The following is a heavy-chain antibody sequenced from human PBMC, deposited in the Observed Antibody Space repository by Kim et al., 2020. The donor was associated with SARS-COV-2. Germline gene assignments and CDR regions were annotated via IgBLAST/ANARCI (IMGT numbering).Heavy chain of an antibody. CDR2: INHSGST. CDR3: ARRRITMVRGVISYYFDY. J-gene: IGHJ4*02. V-gene: IGHV4-34*01. CDR1: GGSFSGYY. D-gene: IGHD3-10*01. Sequence: SETLSLTCAVYGGSFSGYYWSWIRQPPGKGLEWIGEINHSGSTNYNPSLKSRVTISVDTSKNQFSLKLSSVTAADTAVYYCARRRITMVRGVISYYFDYWGQGTLVTVSS.